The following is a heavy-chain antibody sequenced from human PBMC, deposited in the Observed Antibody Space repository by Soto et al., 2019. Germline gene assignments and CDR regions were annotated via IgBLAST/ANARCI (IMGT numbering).Heavy chain of an antibody. Sequence: EASVKVSCKASGYTFTSYNIHWVRQAPGQRLEWMGWINPANGNTEYSQRFQGRVTITRDMSTSTAYMELSSLRSEDTAVYYCAAEYQLLLGRYGMDVGGKGTRVPVSS. D-gene: IGHD2-2*01. CDR2: INPANGNT. CDR1: GYTFTSYN. J-gene: IGHJ6*04. V-gene: IGHV1-3*01. CDR3: AAEYQLLLGRYGMDV.